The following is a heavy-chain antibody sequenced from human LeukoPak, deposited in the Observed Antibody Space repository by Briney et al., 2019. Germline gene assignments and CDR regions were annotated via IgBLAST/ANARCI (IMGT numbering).Heavy chain of an antibody. CDR1: GFTFSSYA. V-gene: IGHV3-23*01. CDR3: AKEEVLWFGELGDWFDP. D-gene: IGHD3-10*01. J-gene: IGHJ5*02. CDR2: ISGSGGST. Sequence: PGGSLRLSCAASGFTFSSYAMSWVRQAPGKGLEWVSTISGSGGSTYYADSVKGRFTISRDNSKNTLYLQMNSLRAEDTAVYYCAKEEVLWFGELGDWFDPWGQGTLVTVSS.